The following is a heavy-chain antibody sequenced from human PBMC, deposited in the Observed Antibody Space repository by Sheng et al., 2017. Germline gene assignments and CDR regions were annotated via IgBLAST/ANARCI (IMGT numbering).Heavy chain of an antibody. CDR3: TRANVGAGTPPFDS. J-gene: IGHJ4*02. V-gene: IGHV1-18*01. CDR1: GYTFTTYG. CDR2: ISTYHGIT. Sequence: QVQLVQSGTEVKKPGASVRVSCTASGYTFTTYGINWVRQAPGQGLEWMGWISTYHGITKYAQKFQGRVTVTTDTSTSTAFMELVSLRSDDTAVYYCTRANVGAGTPPFDSWGQGTLVTVSS. D-gene: IGHD3-10*01.